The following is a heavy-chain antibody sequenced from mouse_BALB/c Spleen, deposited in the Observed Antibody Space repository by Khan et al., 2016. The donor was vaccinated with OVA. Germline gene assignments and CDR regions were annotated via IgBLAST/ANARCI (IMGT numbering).Heavy chain of an antibody. Sequence: VQLKESGPELVKPGASVKISCKASGYFFTGYFMHWVMQSHGKSLEWIGRINPHIGETFYNQKFKGKATLTVDESSSTAHMELRSLASEDSAVYFCARIYGSDFDYWGQGTTLTVSS. V-gene: IGHV1-20*02. CDR1: GYFFTGYF. CDR3: ARIYGSDFDY. CDR2: INPHIGET. D-gene: IGHD1-1*01. J-gene: IGHJ2*01.